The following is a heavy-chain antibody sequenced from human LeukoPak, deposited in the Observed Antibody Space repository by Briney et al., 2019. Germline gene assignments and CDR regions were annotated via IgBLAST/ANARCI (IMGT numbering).Heavy chain of an antibody. CDR2: INPSGGST. Sequence: ASVKVSCKASGYTFTSYYMHWVRQAPGQGLEWMGIINPSGGSTSYAQKFQGRVTMTRDMSTSTVYMELSSLRSEDTAVYYCARDQAAAGHFDYWGQGTLVTVSS. CDR3: ARDQAAAGHFDY. D-gene: IGHD6-13*01. J-gene: IGHJ4*02. CDR1: GYTFTSYY. V-gene: IGHV1-46*01.